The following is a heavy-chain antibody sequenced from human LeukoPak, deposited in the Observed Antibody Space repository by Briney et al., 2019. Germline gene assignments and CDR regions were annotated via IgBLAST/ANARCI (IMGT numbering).Heavy chain of an antibody. CDR1: GASISGTAYY. D-gene: IGHD1-26*01. V-gene: IGHV4-39*01. J-gene: IGHJ4*02. Sequence: PSETLSLTYTVSGASISGTAYYWGWVRQPPRKGLEWIGNIYYSGSTYYNASLQSRVTISIDTSKNQFSLRLSSVTAADTAMYFCAKSGGYGLIDYWGQGTLVTVSS. CDR2: IYYSGST. CDR3: AKSGGYGLIDY.